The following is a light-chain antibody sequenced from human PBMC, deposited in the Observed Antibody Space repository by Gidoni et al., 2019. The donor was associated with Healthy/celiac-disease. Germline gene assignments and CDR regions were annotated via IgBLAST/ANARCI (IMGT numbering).Light chain of an antibody. CDR3: QQSYSTLPYT. CDR1: QSISSY. J-gene: IGKJ2*01. CDR2: AAS. Sequence: EIQMTQSPSSLSASVGDRVTITCRASQSISSYLHWYQQKPGKAPKLLIYAASSLQSGVPSRFSGSGSGTDFTLTISSLQPEDFATYYCQQSYSTLPYTFGQGTKLEIK. V-gene: IGKV1-39*01.